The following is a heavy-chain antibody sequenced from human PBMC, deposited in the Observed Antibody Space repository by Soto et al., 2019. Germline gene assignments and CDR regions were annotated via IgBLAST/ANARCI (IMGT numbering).Heavy chain of an antibody. D-gene: IGHD4-17*01. CDR1: GFTFDDFA. Sequence: GVSLRLSCAASGFTFDDFAMCWVRQVPGKGLEWISLVNWDGDTTFYADSVKGRFIISRDNSKNSVYLQMNSLRSDDSAIYYCAKGATVTTHYQYYGMDVWGRGTTVTVSS. CDR2: VNWDGDTT. J-gene: IGHJ6*02. V-gene: IGHV3-43D*04. CDR3: AKGATVTTHYQYYGMDV.